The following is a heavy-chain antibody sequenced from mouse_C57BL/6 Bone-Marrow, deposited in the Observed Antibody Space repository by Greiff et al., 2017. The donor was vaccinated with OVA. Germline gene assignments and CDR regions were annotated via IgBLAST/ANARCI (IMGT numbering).Heavy chain of an antibody. V-gene: IGHV10-3*01. CDR1: GFTFNTYA. Sequence: EVQGVESGGGLVQPKGSLKLSCAASGFTFNTYAMHWVRQAPGKGLEWVARIRSKSSNYATYYADSVKDRFTISRDDSQSMLYLQMNNLKTEDTAMYYCVSSSSTGTEGGYAMDYWGQGTSVTVSS. CDR3: VSSSSTGTEGGYAMDY. D-gene: IGHD4-1*02. J-gene: IGHJ4*01. CDR2: IRSKSSNYAT.